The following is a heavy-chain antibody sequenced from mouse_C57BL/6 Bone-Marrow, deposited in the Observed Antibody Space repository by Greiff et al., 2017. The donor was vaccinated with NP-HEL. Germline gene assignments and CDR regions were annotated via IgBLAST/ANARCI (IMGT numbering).Heavy chain of an antibody. CDR2: INPNNGGT. CDR1: GYTFTDYY. J-gene: IGHJ2*01. V-gene: IGHV1-26*01. Sequence: VQLQQSGPELVTPGASVKISCKASGYTFTDYYMNWVKQSHGKSLEWIGDINPNNGGTSYNQKFKGKATLTVDKSSSTAYMELRSLTSEDSAVYYCARDSWYYFDYWGQGTTLSVSS. CDR3: ARDSWYYFDY.